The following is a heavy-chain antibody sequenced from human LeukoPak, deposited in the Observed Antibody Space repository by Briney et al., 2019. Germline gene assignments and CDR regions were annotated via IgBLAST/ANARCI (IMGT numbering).Heavy chain of an antibody. D-gene: IGHD2-21*02. J-gene: IGHJ4*02. CDR3: ARYPGDFYFDY. CDR2: IKQDGSEK. CDR1: GFTFSSYW. V-gene: IGHV3-7*04. Sequence: GGSLRLSCAASGFTFSSYWMSWVSQAPGKGLEWVANIKQDGSEKHYVDSVKGRFTISRDNAKNSLYLQMNSLRAEDTAVYYCARYPGDFYFDYWGQGTLVTVSS.